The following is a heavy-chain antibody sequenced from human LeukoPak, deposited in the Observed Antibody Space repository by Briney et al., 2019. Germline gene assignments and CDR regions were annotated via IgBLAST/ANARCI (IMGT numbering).Heavy chain of an antibody. CDR2: ISRSSGSSI. CDR1: GFTFCNYE. J-gene: IGHJ4*02. V-gene: IGHV3-48*03. CDR3: ARDSSGWYYFDY. Sequence: PGGSLRLSFAASGFTFCNYEMNWVRQAPGKGLEWVSYISRSSGSSIYYADSVKGRFTISRDNAKNSLYLQMNSLRAEDTAVYYCARDSSGWYYFDYWGQGILVTVSS. D-gene: IGHD6-19*01.